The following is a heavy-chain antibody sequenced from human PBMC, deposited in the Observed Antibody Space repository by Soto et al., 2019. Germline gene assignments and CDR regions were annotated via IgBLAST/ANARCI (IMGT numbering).Heavy chain of an antibody. CDR1: GLTFGSRA. J-gene: IGHJ4*02. V-gene: IGHV3-23*01. CDR3: ARGSTDSYPGSRIFDF. CDR2: ITDTGGDA. Sequence: GGSLRLSCVASGLTFGSRAMSWVRQAPGEGLQWVSTITDTGGDAKYADSVRGRFVISRDNSKKTLYLQMTSLTAEDSAMYFCARGSTDSYPGSRIFDFWGRGTLVTVPS. D-gene: IGHD3-10*01.